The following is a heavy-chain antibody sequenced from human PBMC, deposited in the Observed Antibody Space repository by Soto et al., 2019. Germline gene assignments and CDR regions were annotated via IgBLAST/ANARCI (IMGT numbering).Heavy chain of an antibody. CDR1: GGSISSGGYY. V-gene: IGHV4-31*03. CDR3: ARCSLVVIPVPGFDP. J-gene: IGHJ5*02. D-gene: IGHD2-15*01. CDR2: IYYNGNT. Sequence: QVQLQESGPGLVKPSQTLSLTCTVSGGSISSGGYYWSWIRQHPGRGLEWIGYIYYNGNTYYNPSLKSRVTVSVDTSKTQFSLNVRSVTAADTAVYYCARCSLVVIPVPGFDPWGQGTLVTVSS.